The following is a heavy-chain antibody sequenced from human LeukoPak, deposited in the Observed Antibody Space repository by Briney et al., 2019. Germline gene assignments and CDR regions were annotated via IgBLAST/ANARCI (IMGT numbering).Heavy chain of an antibody. CDR3: ARLLAAPYYINF. CDR1: GYRFTSYW. D-gene: IGHD6-25*01. CDR2: IYPRDSDT. Sequence: GESLKISCKGSGYRFTSYWIAWMRQMHGQGLGWLGIIYPRDSDTRYSPSFEGQVSISVDTSIDTAYLQWSSVKASDTAMYYCARLLAAPYYINFWGQGTLVTVSS. V-gene: IGHV5-51*01. J-gene: IGHJ4*02.